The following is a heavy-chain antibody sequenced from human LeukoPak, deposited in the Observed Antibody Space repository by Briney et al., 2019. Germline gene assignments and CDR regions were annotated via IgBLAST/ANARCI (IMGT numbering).Heavy chain of an antibody. Sequence: SETLSLTCSVSGGSISSYYSSWIRQPPGKGLEWIGYIYYSGITNYNPSLKSRVTISVDTSKNQFSLKVSSVTAADTAVYYCARKTYCSGGRCYGENWFDPWGQGILVTVSS. CDR1: GGSISSYY. V-gene: IGHV4-59*01. D-gene: IGHD2-15*01. CDR3: ARKTYCSGGRCYGENWFDP. CDR2: IYYSGIT. J-gene: IGHJ5*02.